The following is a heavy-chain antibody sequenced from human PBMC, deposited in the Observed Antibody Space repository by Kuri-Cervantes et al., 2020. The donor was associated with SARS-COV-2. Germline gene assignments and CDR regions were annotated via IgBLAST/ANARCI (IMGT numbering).Heavy chain of an antibody. J-gene: IGHJ6*02. CDR2: IYGGGST. CDR1: GFTVSNNY. V-gene: IGHV3-53*01. D-gene: IGHD3/OR15-3a*01. CDR3: ARGFGTGDSSYNYGMDV. Sequence: LSLTCAASGFTVSNNYMTWVRQAPGKGLEWVSIIYGGGSTDYADSVKGRFTISRDNSKNTVYLEMSSLRADDTAVYYCARGFGTGDSSYNYGMDVWGQGTTVTVSS.